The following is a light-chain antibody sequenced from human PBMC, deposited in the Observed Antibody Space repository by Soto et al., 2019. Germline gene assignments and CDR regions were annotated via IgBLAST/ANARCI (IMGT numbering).Light chain of an antibody. V-gene: IGLV1-40*01. CDR2: HNS. CDR1: SSNIGAGYD. CDR3: QSYDSSLSGSRV. Sequence: QSVLTQPPSVSGAPGQRVTISCTGSSSNIGAGYDVHWYQQLPGTAPKLLIYHNSNRPSGVPDRFSGSKSGTSASLAITGRQAEDEADYYCQSYDSSLSGSRVFGTGTKVTVL. J-gene: IGLJ1*01.